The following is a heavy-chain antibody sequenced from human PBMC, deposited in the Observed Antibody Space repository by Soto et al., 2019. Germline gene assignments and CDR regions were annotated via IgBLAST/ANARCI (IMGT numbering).Heavy chain of an antibody. CDR2: SSPNGDAK. CDR3: AKLSRASSSTSY. D-gene: IGHD6-13*01. Sequence: GALRLSCGTSGFPLSSYAVSWVRQAPGKGLECVSTSSPNGDAKYYASSVNGRFTISRDNSKNTLYLQMDNLRAEDTAVYYCAKLSRASSSTSYWGQGTLVTVSS. J-gene: IGHJ1*01. V-gene: IGHV3-23*01. CDR1: GFPLSSYA.